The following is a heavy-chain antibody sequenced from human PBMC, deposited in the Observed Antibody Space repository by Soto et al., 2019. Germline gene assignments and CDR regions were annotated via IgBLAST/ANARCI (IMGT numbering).Heavy chain of an antibody. CDR2: ISSGSNT. Sequence: EVQLLESGGGLVQPGGSLRLSCVASGFPFSSYAMSWVRQTPGRGLECVSSISSGSNTYYTDSVRGRFTISRDNSKNSLYLQMSSLRADDDALYYCAKASATGKSDGMDVWGQGTTVSVSS. CDR3: AKASATGKSDGMDV. D-gene: IGHD7-27*01. V-gene: IGHV3-23*01. J-gene: IGHJ6*02. CDR1: GFPFSSYA.